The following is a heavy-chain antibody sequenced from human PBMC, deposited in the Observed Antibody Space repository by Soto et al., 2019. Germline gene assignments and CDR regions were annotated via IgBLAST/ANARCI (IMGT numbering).Heavy chain of an antibody. CDR3: AREVDCSSTSCFDY. J-gene: IGHJ4*02. D-gene: IGHD2-2*01. Sequence: ASVKVSCKASGYTFTGYYMHWVRQAPGQGLEWMGWINPNSGGTNYAQKFQGWVTMTRDTSISTAYMELSRLRSDDTAVYYCAREVDCSSTSCFDYWGQGTLVTVSS. V-gene: IGHV1-2*04. CDR1: GYTFTGYY. CDR2: INPNSGGT.